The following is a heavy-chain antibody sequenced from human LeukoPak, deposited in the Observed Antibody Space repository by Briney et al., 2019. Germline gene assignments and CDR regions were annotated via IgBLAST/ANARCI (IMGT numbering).Heavy chain of an antibody. Sequence: PGGSLRLSCAASGFTFSSYAMSWDRQAPGDGLEWASAIRGSGGSTYYADSVKGRFTISSANSKRTHDLQMTSLRAEDTAVYYCAKDSAVAVTTLIDYWGQGTLVTVSS. CDR1: GFTFSSYA. D-gene: IGHD4-23*01. J-gene: IGHJ4*02. V-gene: IGHV3-23*01. CDR3: AKDSAVAVTTLIDY. CDR2: IRGSGGST.